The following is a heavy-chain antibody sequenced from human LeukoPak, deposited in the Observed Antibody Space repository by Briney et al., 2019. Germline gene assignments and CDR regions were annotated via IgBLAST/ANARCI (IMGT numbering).Heavy chain of an antibody. CDR1: GGSISSYY. Sequence: KPSETLSLTCTVSGGSISSYYWSWIRQPAGKGLEWIGRIYSSGSTDYSPSLRSRVTMSVDTSKNQFSLKMSSVTAADTAVYYCASYDSSGAYFQHWGQGTLVTVFS. J-gene: IGHJ1*01. CDR2: IYSSGST. D-gene: IGHD3-22*01. CDR3: ASYDSSGAYFQH. V-gene: IGHV4-4*07.